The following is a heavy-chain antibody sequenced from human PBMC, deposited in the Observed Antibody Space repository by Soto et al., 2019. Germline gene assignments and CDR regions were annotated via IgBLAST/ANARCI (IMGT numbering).Heavy chain of an antibody. J-gene: IGHJ4*02. CDR1: GFTSSSYI. V-gene: IGHV3-23*01. Sequence: GGSLRLSCTASGFTSSSYIMNWVRQAPGKGLEWISTITADGGGTFYADSVKGRFTISRDNSKNTLYLQMDNLRAEDTALYYCQTDSAGTGWPDFYCWGQGTQVTVSS. CDR3: QTDSAGTGWPDFYC. CDR2: ITADGGGT. D-gene: IGHD6-19*01.